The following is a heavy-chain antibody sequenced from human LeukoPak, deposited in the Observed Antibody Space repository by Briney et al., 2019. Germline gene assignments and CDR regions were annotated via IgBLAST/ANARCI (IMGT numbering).Heavy chain of an antibody. V-gene: IGHV4-38-2*01. Sequence: SEALSLTCAVSGYSISSGYYWGWIRQPPGKGLEWIGSIYHSGSTYYSPSLKSRVTISVDTSKNQFSLKLSSVTAADSAVYYCARRYSSSSVFDYWGQGTLVTVSS. CDR2: IYHSGST. D-gene: IGHD6-6*01. CDR1: GYSISSGYY. J-gene: IGHJ4*02. CDR3: ARRYSSSSVFDY.